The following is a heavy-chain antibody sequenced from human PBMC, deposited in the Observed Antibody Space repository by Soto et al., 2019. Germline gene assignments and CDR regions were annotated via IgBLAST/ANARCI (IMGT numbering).Heavy chain of an antibody. Sequence: SVKVSCKASGGTFSSYTISWVRQAPGQGLEWMGRIIPILGIANYAQKFQGRVTITADKSTSTAYMELSSLRSEDTAVYYCEREPKVLREFEWLLSGSWFDPWGQGNLVTVS. J-gene: IGHJ5*02. CDR1: GGTFSSYT. V-gene: IGHV1-69*04. D-gene: IGHD3-9*01. CDR2: IIPILGIA. CDR3: EREPKVLREFEWLLSGSWFDP.